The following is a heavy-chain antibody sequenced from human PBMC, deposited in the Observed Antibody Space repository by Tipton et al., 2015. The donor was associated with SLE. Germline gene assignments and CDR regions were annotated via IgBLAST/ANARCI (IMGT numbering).Heavy chain of an antibody. Sequence: TLSLTCTVSGGSISSSSYYWGWIRQPPGKGLEWIGSIYYSGSTYYNPSLKSRVTISVDTSKNQFSLKLSSVTAADTAVYYCARDGPYPYWGQGTLVTVPS. CDR1: GGSISSSSYY. V-gene: IGHV4-39*07. CDR3: ARDGPYPY. CDR2: IYYSGST. J-gene: IGHJ4*02.